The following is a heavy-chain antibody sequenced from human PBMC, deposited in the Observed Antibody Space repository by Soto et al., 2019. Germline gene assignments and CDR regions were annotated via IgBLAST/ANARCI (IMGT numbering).Heavy chain of an antibody. D-gene: IGHD2-21*01. CDR2: IDPSDSYT. V-gene: IGHV5-10-1*01. Sequence: RGESLKISCKGSGYSFTSYWISWVRQMPGKGLEWMGRIDPSDSYTNYSPSFQGHVTISADKSISTAYLQWSSLKASDTAMYYCARRQKASMVISHTDVWGQGTTVTVSS. J-gene: IGHJ6*02. CDR1: GYSFTSYW. CDR3: ARRQKASMVISHTDV.